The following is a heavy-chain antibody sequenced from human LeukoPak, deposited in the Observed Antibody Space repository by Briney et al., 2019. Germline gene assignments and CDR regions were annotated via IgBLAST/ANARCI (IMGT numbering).Heavy chain of an antibody. CDR2: TSVYKGNT. Sequence: ASVKVSCKASGYTFTSYGISWVRQAPGQGLEWMGWTSVYKGNTNYAQKFQGRVTMTTDTSTSTTYMEVRSLRSDDTAMYYCAREGELNTVTPVFDSWGQGTLVIVSS. J-gene: IGHJ4*02. CDR1: GYTFTSYG. D-gene: IGHD4-17*01. V-gene: IGHV1-18*01. CDR3: AREGELNTVTPVFDS.